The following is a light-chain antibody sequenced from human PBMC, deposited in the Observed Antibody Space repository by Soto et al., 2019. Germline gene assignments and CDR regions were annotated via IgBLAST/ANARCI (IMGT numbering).Light chain of an antibody. CDR1: RGIGST. J-gene: IGKJ4*01. CDR2: DTS. V-gene: IGKV3-15*01. Sequence: MTQSPATLSVSPGERATLSCRASRGIGSTLAWYQQKPGQTPRLLIYDTSTRATGVPARFIGSASGTEFTLTITSLQSEDFAVYYCQHYVNWPLTFGGGTKV. CDR3: QHYVNWPLT.